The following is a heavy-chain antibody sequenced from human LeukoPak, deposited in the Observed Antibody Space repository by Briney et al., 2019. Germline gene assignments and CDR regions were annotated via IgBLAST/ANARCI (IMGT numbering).Heavy chain of an antibody. D-gene: IGHD1-26*01. CDR3: ATLVYSGSRYHFDT. CDR1: KGAVKNYY. CDR2: FLYSGTT. V-gene: IGHV4-59*02. J-gene: IGHJ4*02. Sequence: SETLSLTCSVSKGAVKNYYWTWIRQPPGQGLEWIGNFLYSGTTTYRASLDSRLIISVDNSKSTVSLKLFSVTAADTAVYYCATLVYSGSRYHFDTWGQGILVTVSS.